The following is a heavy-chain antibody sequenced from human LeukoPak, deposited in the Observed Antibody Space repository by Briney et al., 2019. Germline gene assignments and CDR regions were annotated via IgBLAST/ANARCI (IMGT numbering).Heavy chain of an antibody. CDR1: GGSISSYY. CDR3: ARGGARPFDY. J-gene: IGHJ4*02. Sequence: PSETLSLTCTVSGGSISSYYWSWIRQPPGKGLEWIGHIYYSGSTNYNPSLKSRVTISVDTSKNQFSLKLSSVTAADTAVYYCARGGARPFDYWGQGTLVTVSS. CDR2: IYYSGST. V-gene: IGHV4-59*01.